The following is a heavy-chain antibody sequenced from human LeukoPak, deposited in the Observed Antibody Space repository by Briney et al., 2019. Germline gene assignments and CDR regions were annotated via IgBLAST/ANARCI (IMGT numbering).Heavy chain of an antibody. CDR1: GYTFTSYG. CDR2: ISAYNGNT. D-gene: IGHD3-10*01. Sequence: ASVKVSCTASGYTFTSYGISWVRQAPGQGLEWMGWISAYNGNTNYAQKLQGRVTMTTGTSTSTAYMELRSLRSDDTAVYYCARVRTMVRGVIFFHGNWFDPWGQGTLVTVSS. V-gene: IGHV1-18*01. CDR3: ARVRTMVRGVIFFHGNWFDP. J-gene: IGHJ5*02.